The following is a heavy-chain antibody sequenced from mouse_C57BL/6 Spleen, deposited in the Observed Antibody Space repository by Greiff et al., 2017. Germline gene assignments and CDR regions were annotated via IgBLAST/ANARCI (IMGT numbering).Heavy chain of an antibody. CDR1: GYSFTGYY. CDR2: INPSTGGT. D-gene: IGHD1-1*01. J-gene: IGHJ2*01. Sequence: VQLQQSGPELVKPGASVKISCKASGYSFTGYYMNWVKQSPEKSLEWIGEINPSTGGTTYNQKFKAKATLTVAKSSSTAYMQLKSLTSEDSAVYDCARITTVVAPFDYWGQGTTLTVSS. CDR3: ARITTVVAPFDY. V-gene: IGHV1-42*01.